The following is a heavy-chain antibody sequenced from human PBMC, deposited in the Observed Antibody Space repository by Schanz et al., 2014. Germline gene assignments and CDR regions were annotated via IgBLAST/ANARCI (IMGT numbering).Heavy chain of an antibody. J-gene: IGHJ4*02. CDR3: ARPRFDYGEVDY. CDR2: IWYDENNK. Sequence: DLVESGGGLIQRGESLRLSCSASGFSFSSYSMNWVRQAPGKGLEWVAVIWYDENNKYYADSVKGRFTISRDRFQNTLYLRMSSLRAEDTAVYYCARPRFDYGEVDYWGQGTLVTVSS. CDR1: GFSFSSYS. V-gene: IGHV3-33*08. D-gene: IGHD4-17*01.